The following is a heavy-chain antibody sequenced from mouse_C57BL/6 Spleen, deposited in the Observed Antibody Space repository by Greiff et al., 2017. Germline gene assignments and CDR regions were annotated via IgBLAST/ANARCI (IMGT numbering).Heavy chain of an antibody. CDR2: LDPETGGT. D-gene: IGHD1-1*01. CDR3: TREGITTVVVFDY. CDR1: GYTFTDYE. Sequence: VQLKQSGAELVRPGASVTLSCKASGYTFTDYEMHWVKQTPVHGLEWIGALDPETGGTAYNQKFKGKAILTADKSSSTAYMERRSLTSEDAAVYYYTREGITTVVVFDYWGQGTTLTVSS. J-gene: IGHJ2*01. V-gene: IGHV1-15*01.